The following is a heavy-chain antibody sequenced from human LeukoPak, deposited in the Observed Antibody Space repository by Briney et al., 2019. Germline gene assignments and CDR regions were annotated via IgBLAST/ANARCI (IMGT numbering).Heavy chain of an antibody. Sequence: GGSLRLSCAASGFTFSSYSMTWVRQAPGKGLEWVSSISSSSSYIYYADSVKGRFTISRDNAKNSLYLQMNSLRAEDTAVYYCARDRERPLPLDYWGQGTLVTVSS. CDR3: ARDRERPLPLDY. CDR1: GFTFSSYS. V-gene: IGHV3-21*01. CDR2: ISSSSSYI. J-gene: IGHJ4*02.